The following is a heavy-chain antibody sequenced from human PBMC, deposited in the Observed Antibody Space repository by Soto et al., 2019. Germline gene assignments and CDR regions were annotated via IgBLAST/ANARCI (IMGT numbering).Heavy chain of an antibody. CDR3: ARGPYPGAFDI. V-gene: IGHV1-69*06. CDR1: GGTFSSYA. Sequence: WASVKVSCKASGGTFSSYAISWVRQAPGQGLEWMGGIIPIFGTANYAQKFQGRVTITADKSTSTAYMELSSLRSEDTAVYYCARGPYPGAFDIWGQGTMVTVSS. J-gene: IGHJ3*02. CDR2: IIPIFGTA.